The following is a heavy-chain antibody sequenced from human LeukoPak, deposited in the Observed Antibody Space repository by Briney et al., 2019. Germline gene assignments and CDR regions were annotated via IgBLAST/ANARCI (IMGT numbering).Heavy chain of an antibody. CDR1: GGSFSGYY. V-gene: IGHV4-34*01. Sequence: PSETLSLTCAVYGGSFSGYYWSWIRQPPGKGLEWIGEINHSGSTNYNPSLKSRVTISVDTSKNQFSLKLSSVTAADTAVYCCARGEYLQHWGQGTLVTVSS. J-gene: IGHJ1*01. CDR2: INHSGST. CDR3: ARGEYLQH.